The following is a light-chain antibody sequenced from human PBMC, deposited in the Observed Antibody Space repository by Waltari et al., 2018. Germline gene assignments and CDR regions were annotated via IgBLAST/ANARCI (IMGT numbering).Light chain of an antibody. CDR3: QQLHGYPIT. J-gene: IGKJ5*01. Sequence: DIQLTPSPSFLSASVGDRVTITCRASQGISSYLAWYQQKPGKAPKHLIYAVSTLQSGVPSRFSGSGSGTEFTLTISSLHPEDFATYYCQQLHGYPITFGQGTRLDIK. CDR2: AVS. CDR1: QGISSY. V-gene: IGKV1-9*01.